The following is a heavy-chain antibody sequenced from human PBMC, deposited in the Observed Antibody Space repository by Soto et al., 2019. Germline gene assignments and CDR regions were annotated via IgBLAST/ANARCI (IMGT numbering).Heavy chain of an antibody. CDR2: ISGSGGST. Sequence: EVQLLESGGGLVQPGGSLRLSCAASGFTFSSYAMSWVRQAPGKGLEWVSTISGSGGSTYYADSVKGRFTISIDNSKNTLYLQVNSLRAEDTAVYYCAKGSPRYSSGLKAYYFDYLGQGTLVTVSS. J-gene: IGHJ4*02. V-gene: IGHV3-23*01. CDR3: AKGSPRYSSGLKAYYFDY. CDR1: GFTFSSYA. D-gene: IGHD6-19*01.